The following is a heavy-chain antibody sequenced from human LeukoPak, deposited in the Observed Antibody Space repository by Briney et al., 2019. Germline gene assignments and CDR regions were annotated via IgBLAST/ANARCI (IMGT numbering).Heavy chain of an antibody. V-gene: IGHV3-21*01. CDR2: ISTSSSYI. J-gene: IGHJ4*02. D-gene: IGHD3-22*01. Sequence: GGSLRLSCAASGFTFNKYSMNWVRQAPGKGLEWVSSISTSSSYIYYADSVKGRFTISRDNAKNSLYLQMNSLRAEDTAVYYCARDYYDSSGYYYLDYWGQGTLVTVSS. CDR3: ARDYYDSSGYYYLDY. CDR1: GFTFNKYS.